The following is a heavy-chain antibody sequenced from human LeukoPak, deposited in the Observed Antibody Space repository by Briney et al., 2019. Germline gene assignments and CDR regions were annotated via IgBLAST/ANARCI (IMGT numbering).Heavy chain of an antibody. CDR1: GFTFSSYW. D-gene: IGHD4-17*01. J-gene: IGHJ4*02. CDR3: ARVRGDYGDYWTLYYFDY. Sequence: PGGSLRLSCAASGFTFSSYWMHWVRQAPGKGLVWVSRINSDGSSTSYADSVKGRFTISRDNAKNTLYLQMNSLRAEDTAVYYCARVRGDYGDYWTLYYFDYWGQGTLVTVSS. CDR2: INSDGSST. V-gene: IGHV3-74*01.